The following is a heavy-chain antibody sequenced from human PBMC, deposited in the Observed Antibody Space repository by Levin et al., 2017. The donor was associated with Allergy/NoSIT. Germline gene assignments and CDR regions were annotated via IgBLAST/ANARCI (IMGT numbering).Heavy chain of an antibody. V-gene: IGHV3-33*01. CDR3: ASVVGQQPGGWGDY. D-gene: IGHD6-13*01. J-gene: IGHJ4*02. Sequence: PGGSLRLSCAASGFTFSSYGMHWVRQAPGKGLEWVAVIWYDGSNKYYADSVKGRFTISRDNSKNTLYLQMNSLRAEDTAVYYCASVVGQQPGGWGDYWGQGTLVTVSS. CDR2: IWYDGSNK. CDR1: GFTFSSYG.